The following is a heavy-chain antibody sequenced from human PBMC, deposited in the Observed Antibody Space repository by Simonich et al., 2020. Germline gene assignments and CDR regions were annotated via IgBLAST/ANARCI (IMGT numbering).Heavy chain of an antibody. J-gene: IGHJ3*02. V-gene: IGHV3-23*01. CDR3: EKDLGERITMIVVVIDAFDI. D-gene: IGHD3-22*01. CDR1: GFTFSSYA. Sequence: GGGLVQPGGSLRLSCAASGFTFSSYAMSWVRQAPGKGLEWCSAISSSGGSTYYASSVKGRFTISRDNSKNTLYLQMNSLRAEDTAVYYCEKDLGERITMIVVVIDAFDIWGQGTMVTVSS. CDR2: ISSSGGST.